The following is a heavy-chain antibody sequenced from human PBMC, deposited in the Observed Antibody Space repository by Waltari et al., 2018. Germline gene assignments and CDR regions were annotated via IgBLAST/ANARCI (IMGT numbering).Heavy chain of an antibody. CDR3: ARLLGYCSSTSCNGPSFDY. Sequence: QLQLQESGPGLVKPSETLSLTCTVSGGSISSSSYYWGWLRQPPGKGLEWIGSIYYSGNTYDNPSLKSRVTISVDTSKNQFALKLSSVTAADTAVYYCARLLGYCSSTSCNGPSFDYWGQGTLVTVSS. CDR2: IYYSGNT. D-gene: IGHD2-2*01. CDR1: GGSISSSSYY. J-gene: IGHJ4*02. V-gene: IGHV4-39*01.